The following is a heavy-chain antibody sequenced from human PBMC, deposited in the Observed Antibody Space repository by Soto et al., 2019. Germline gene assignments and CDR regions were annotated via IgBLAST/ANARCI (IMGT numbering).Heavy chain of an antibody. Sequence: XGSLRLYFVGSGFTFSNYGMHWVRQPPGKGLEWVALISDDGDKRYYADSVRGRLIISRDNSKDTLYLQMNSLGPDDTAVYFCAKARVRIVGANSFAYWGKGTPVTVS. D-gene: IGHD1-26*01. CDR1: GFTFSNYG. CDR3: AKARVRIVGANSFAY. V-gene: IGHV3-30*18. CDR2: ISDDGDKR. J-gene: IGHJ4*02.